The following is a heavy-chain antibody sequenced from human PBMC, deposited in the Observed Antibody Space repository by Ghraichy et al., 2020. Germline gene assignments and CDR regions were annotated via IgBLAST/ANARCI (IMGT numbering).Heavy chain of an antibody. CDR2: IKSKTDGGTT. J-gene: IGHJ3*02. CDR1: GFTFSNAW. CDR3: TTGENDYGEVFDI. Sequence: GGSLRLSCAASGFTFSNAWMSWVRQAPGKGLEWVGRIKSKTDGGTTDYAAPVKGRFTISRDDSKNTLYLQMNSLKTEDTAVYYCTTGENDYGEVFDIWGQGTMVTVSS. V-gene: IGHV3-15*01. D-gene: IGHD4-17*01.